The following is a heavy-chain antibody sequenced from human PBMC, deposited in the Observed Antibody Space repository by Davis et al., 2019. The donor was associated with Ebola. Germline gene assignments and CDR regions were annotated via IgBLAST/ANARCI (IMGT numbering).Heavy chain of an antibody. V-gene: IGHV4-59*01. J-gene: IGHJ6*02. CDR1: GGSISGYQ. CDR2: IFNSGTA. CDR3: ARSRRLSLVFYYYGMDV. D-gene: IGHD3-16*01. Sequence: MPSETLSLTCTVSGGSISGYQWAWIRQPPGKGLDYVGHIFNSGTASYNSALKSRVTISLDKSSNQFSLKLNSVTAADTAVYYCARSRRLSLVFYYYGMDVWGQGTTVTVSS.